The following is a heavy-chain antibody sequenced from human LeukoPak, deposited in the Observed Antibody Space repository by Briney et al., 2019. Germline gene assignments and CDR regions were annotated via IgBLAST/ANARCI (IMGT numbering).Heavy chain of an antibody. CDR2: IYSGGST. V-gene: IGHV3-53*05. Sequence: GGSLRLSCAASGFTVSSNYMSWVRQAPGKGLEWVSVIYSGGSTYYADSVKGRFTISRDNSKNTLYLQMNSLRPEDTAVYYCARGGSGSYYYYYYYMDVWGKGTTVTVSS. CDR1: GFTVSSNY. D-gene: IGHD3-10*01. J-gene: IGHJ6*03. CDR3: ARGGSGSYYYYYYYMDV.